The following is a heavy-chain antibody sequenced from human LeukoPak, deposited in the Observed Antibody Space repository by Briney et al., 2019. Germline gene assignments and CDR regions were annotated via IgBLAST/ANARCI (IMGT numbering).Heavy chain of an antibody. Sequence: PSETLSLTCTVSGGSISSSSYYWGWIRQPPGKGLEWIGSIYYSGSTYYNPSLKSRVTISVDASKNQFSLKLSSVTAADTAVYYCAREWYLDYWGQGTLVTVSS. D-gene: IGHD2-15*01. CDR1: GGSISSSSYY. CDR3: AREWYLDY. V-gene: IGHV4-39*07. J-gene: IGHJ4*02. CDR2: IYYSGST.